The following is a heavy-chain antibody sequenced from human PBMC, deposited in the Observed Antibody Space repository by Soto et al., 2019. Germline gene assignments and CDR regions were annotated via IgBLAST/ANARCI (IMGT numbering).Heavy chain of an antibody. CDR3: AREYGSIYSPRYYGMDV. CDR2: IKQDGSEK. J-gene: IGHJ6*02. V-gene: IGHV3-7*05. CDR1: GFTLSSYW. D-gene: IGHD6-13*01. Sequence: EVQLVESGGGLVQPGGSLRLSCAASGFTLSSYWMSWVRQAPGKGLEWVANIKQDGSEKYYVDSVKGRFTISRDTAKSSLYLQLNSLRAEDTAVYYCAREYGSIYSPRYYGMDVWGQGTTVTVSS.